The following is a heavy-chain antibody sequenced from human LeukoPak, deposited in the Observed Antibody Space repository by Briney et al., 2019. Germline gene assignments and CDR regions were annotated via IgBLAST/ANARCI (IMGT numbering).Heavy chain of an antibody. CDR3: ARSSHSHIAAAGSDYYGMDV. Sequence: GASVKVSCKASGYTFTGYYMHWVRQAPGQGLEWMGWINPNSGGTNYAQKFQGRVTMTRDTSISTAYMELSRLRSDDTAVYYCARSSHSHIAAAGSDYYGMDVWGQGTTVTVSS. D-gene: IGHD6-13*01. J-gene: IGHJ6*02. V-gene: IGHV1-2*02. CDR2: INPNSGGT. CDR1: GYTFTGYY.